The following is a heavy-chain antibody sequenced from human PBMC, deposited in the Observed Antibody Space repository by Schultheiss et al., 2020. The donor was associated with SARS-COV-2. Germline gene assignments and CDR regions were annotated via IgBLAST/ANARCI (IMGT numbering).Heavy chain of an antibody. CDR3: ARDGALDWPNDFDY. D-gene: IGHD3-9*01. J-gene: IGHJ4*02. V-gene: IGHV3-9*01. Sequence: GGSLRLSCAASGFTFADYAMHWVRQAPGKGLEWVSGISWNSGSIGYADSVKGRFTISRDNSKNTLYLQMNSLRAEDTAVYYCARDGALDWPNDFDYWGQGTLVTVSS. CDR2: ISWNSGSI. CDR1: GFTFADYA.